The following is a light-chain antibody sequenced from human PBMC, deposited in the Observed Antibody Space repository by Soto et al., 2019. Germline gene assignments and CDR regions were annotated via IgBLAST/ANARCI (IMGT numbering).Light chain of an antibody. J-gene: IGLJ1*01. CDR1: SSNIGAGYD. V-gene: IGLV1-40*01. CDR3: QSSDSSLSASRV. Sequence: QSVLTQPPSVSGAPGQRVTISCTGNSSNIGAGYDVHWYQQLPGTAPKIIIYDNIRRPSGVPDRFSGSKSGTSASLAITGLPAEDEADYYCQSSDSSLSASRVFGPGTKLTVL. CDR2: DNI.